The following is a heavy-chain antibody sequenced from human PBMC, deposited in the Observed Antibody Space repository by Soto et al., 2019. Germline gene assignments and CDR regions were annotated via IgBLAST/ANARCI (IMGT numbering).Heavy chain of an antibody. Sequence: QGQLVQSEAEVKKPGASVKVSCKASGYTFTRYGISWVRQAPGQGLEWMGWISGYNGDTNYAQKFQGRVIMTIDTSTGTAYMELRSLTSDDTAVYYCAKNGQPPYYYYGLEVWGQGTTVTVSS. D-gene: IGHD2-8*01. CDR3: AKNGQPPYYYYGLEV. V-gene: IGHV1-18*01. CDR2: ISGYNGDT. CDR1: GYTFTRYG. J-gene: IGHJ6*02.